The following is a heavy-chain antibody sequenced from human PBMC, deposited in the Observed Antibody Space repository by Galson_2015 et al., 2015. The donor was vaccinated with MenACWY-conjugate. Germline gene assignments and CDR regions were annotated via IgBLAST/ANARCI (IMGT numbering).Heavy chain of an antibody. V-gene: IGHV3-23*01. D-gene: IGHD4-17*01. CDR1: GFPFSSYG. CDR3: ARERDDGAPMNGFDL. J-gene: IGHJ3*01. Sequence: SLRLSCAASGFPFSSYGMSWVRQAPGKGLERVSVISGSGDSTYYADSVKGRFTISRDKSKNMIYLQMNSLRAEDTAVYYCARERDDGAPMNGFDLWGQGTMVIVSS. CDR2: ISGSGDST.